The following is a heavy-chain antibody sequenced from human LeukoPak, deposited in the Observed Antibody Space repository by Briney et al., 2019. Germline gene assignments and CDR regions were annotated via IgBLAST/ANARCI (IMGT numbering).Heavy chain of an antibody. CDR2: IYYSGST. CDR3: ARGVVAAPQTFDY. J-gene: IGHJ4*02. CDR1: GGSLSSYY. V-gene: IGHV4-59*01. D-gene: IGHD2-15*01. Sequence: PETLSLTCTVSGGSLSSYYWSWIRQPPGKGLEWIGYIYYSGSTNYNPSLKSRVTISVDTSKNQFSLKLSSVTAADTAVYYCARGVVAAPQTFDYWGQGTLVAVSS.